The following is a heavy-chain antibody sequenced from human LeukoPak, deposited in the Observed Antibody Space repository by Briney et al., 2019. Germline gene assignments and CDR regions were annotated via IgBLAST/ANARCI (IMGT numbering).Heavy chain of an antibody. CDR1: GFRFNRYW. D-gene: IGHD2-8*01. V-gene: IGHV3-7*01. CDR3: ARDQHGPLDY. J-gene: IGHJ4*02. CDR2: IREDGSNK. Sequence: GGSLRLSCAASGFRFNRYWMTWVRQAPGKGLEWVANIREDGSNKYYADSVKGRFTISRDNSKNTLYLQMNSLRAEDAAVYYCARDQHGPLDYWGQGTLVTVSS.